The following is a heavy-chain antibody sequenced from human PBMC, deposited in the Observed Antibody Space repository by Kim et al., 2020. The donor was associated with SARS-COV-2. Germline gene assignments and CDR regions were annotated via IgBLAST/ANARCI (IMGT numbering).Heavy chain of an antibody. D-gene: IGHD5-12*01. CDR1: GYTFTTNW. CDR2: IYPGNSET. V-gene: IGHV5-51*01. J-gene: IGHJ3*01. Sequence: ESLKISCKGSGYTFTTNWIGWVRQMPGKGLEWMGLIYPGNSETRYSPSFQCQVSISVDNSITTAYVHWGSLKASDTAMYYCARLVDGSFGDRFDVWGQGTMVSVSS. CDR3: ARLVDGSFGDRFDV.